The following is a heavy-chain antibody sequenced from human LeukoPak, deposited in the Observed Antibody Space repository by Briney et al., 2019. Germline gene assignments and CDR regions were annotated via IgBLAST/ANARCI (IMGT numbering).Heavy chain of an antibody. V-gene: IGHV1-69*05. CDR3: ARHFSPVYSSGGFDY. CDR2: IIPIFGTA. CDR1: GGTFSSYA. J-gene: IGHJ4*02. D-gene: IGHD6-19*01. Sequence: ASVKVSCKASGGTFSSYAISWVRQAPGQGLEWMGGIIPIFGTANYAQKFQGRVTITTDESTSTAYMELSSLRSEDTAVYYCARHFSPVYSSGGFDYWGQGTLVTVSS.